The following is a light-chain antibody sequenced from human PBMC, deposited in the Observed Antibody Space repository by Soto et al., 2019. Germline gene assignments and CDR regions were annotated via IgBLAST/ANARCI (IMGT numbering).Light chain of an antibody. CDR2: GAS. CDR3: QQYNNWPPFT. Sequence: TLSVPPGERATLSCRASQSVSSNLAWYQQKPGQAPRLLIYGASTRATGIPARFSGSGSGTEFTLTISSLQSEDFAVYYCQQYNNWPPFTFGPGTKVDIK. J-gene: IGKJ3*01. CDR1: QSVSSN. V-gene: IGKV3-15*01.